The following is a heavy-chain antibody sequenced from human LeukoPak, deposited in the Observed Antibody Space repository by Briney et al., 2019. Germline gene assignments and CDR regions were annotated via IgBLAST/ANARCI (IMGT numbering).Heavy chain of an antibody. CDR1: GYTFTSYD. Sequence: ASVKVSCKASGYTFTSYDINWVRQATGQGLEWMGIINPSGGSTSYAQKFQGRVTMTRDTSTSTVYMELSSLRSEDTAVYYCARDYYDSSGYYYGNFQHWGQGTLVTVSS. J-gene: IGHJ1*01. CDR3: ARDYYDSSGYYYGNFQH. V-gene: IGHV1-46*01. D-gene: IGHD3-22*01. CDR2: INPSGGST.